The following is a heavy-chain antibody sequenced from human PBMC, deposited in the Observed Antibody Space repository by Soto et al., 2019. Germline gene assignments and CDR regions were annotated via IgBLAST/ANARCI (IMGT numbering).Heavy chain of an antibody. CDR1: GGSVSSGSYY. D-gene: IGHD2-21*02. V-gene: IGHV4-61*01. Sequence: SETLSLTCTVSGGSVSSGSYYWRWIRQPPGKGLEWIGYIYYSGSTNYNPSLKSRVTISVDTSKNQFSLKLSSVTAADTAVYYCARDLVVVTPYFDYWGQGTLVTVSS. J-gene: IGHJ4*02. CDR3: ARDLVVVTPYFDY. CDR2: IYYSGST.